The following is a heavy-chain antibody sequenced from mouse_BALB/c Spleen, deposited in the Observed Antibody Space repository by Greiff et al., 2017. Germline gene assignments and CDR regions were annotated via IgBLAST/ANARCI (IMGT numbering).Heavy chain of an antibody. CDR2: ISTYYGDA. J-gene: IGHJ3*01. Sequence: VQLQQSGAELVRPGVSVKISCKGSGYTFTDYAMHWVKQSHAKSLEWIGVISTYYGDASYNQKFKGKATMTVDKASSTAYMELARLTAGDSAIYYCARGGTWFAYWGQGTLVTVSA. V-gene: IGHV1S137*01. CDR1: GYTFTDYA. CDR3: ARGGTWFAY.